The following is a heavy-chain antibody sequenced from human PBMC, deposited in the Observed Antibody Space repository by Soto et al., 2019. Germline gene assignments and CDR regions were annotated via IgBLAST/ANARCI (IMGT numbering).Heavy chain of an antibody. CDR2: IIPIFGTA. V-gene: IGHV1-69*06. D-gene: IGHD1-1*01. CDR1: GGTFSSYA. CDR3: ARGHDVWNDGSFDY. Sequence: SVKVSCKASGGTFSSYAISWVRQAPGQGLEWMGGIIPIFGTANYAQKFQGRVTITADTSTSTAYMELSSLRSEDTAVYYCARGHDVWNDGSFDYWGQGTLVTVSS. J-gene: IGHJ4*02.